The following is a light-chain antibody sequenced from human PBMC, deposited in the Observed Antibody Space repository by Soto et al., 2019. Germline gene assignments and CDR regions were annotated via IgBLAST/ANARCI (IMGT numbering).Light chain of an antibody. CDR3: QQYNSYSLT. J-gene: IGKJ4*01. CDR2: KAS. Sequence: DIQMTQSPYTLSASVGDRVTITCRASESISSWLAWYQQKPGKAPKLLIYKASSLESGVPSRFSGSGSGTEFTLTISSLQPDDFATYYCQQYNSYSLTFGGGTTVEIK. CDR1: ESISSW. V-gene: IGKV1-5*03.